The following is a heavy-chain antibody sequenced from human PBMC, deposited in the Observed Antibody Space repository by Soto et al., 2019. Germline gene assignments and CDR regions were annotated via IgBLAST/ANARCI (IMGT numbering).Heavy chain of an antibody. V-gene: IGHV4-30-4*01. Sequence: SETLSLTCTVSGGSISSGDYYWSWIRQPPGKGLEWIGHIYYSGSTYYNPSLKSRVTISVDTSKNQFSLKLSSVTAADTAVYYCARERAVPGYSSSFDYWGQGTLVTVS. J-gene: IGHJ4*02. CDR3: ARERAVPGYSSSFDY. CDR1: GGSISSGDYY. D-gene: IGHD6-13*01. CDR2: IYYSGST.